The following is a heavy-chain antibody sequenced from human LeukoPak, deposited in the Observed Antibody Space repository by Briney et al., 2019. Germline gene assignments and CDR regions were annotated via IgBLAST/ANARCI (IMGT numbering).Heavy chain of an antibody. CDR2: IYYSGST. Sequence: ASQTLSLTCTVSGGSISSGDYYWSWIRQPPGKGLERIGYIYYSGSTYYNPSLKSRVTISVDTSKIQFSLKLSSVTAADTAVYYCARVGIVVVPAASYWGQGTLVTVSS. D-gene: IGHD2-2*01. J-gene: IGHJ4*02. V-gene: IGHV4-30-4*08. CDR1: GGSISSGDYY. CDR3: ARVGIVVVPAASY.